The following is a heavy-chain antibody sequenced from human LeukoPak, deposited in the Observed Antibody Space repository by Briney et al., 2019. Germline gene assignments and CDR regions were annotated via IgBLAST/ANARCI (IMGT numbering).Heavy chain of an antibody. J-gene: IGHJ4*02. CDR3: ARDLSRGGGSYPFDY. CDR2: IKQDGSEK. CDR1: GFTFSSYW. V-gene: IGHV3-7*01. D-gene: IGHD2-15*01. Sequence: PGGSLRLSCAASGFTFSSYWMSWVRQAPGKGLEWVANIKQDGSEKYYVDSVKGRFTISRDNAKNSLYLQMNSLRAEDTAVYYCARDLSRGGGSYPFDYWGQGTLVTVSS.